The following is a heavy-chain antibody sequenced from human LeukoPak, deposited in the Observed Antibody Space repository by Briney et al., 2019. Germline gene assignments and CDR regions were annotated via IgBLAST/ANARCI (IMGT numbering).Heavy chain of an antibody. V-gene: IGHV4-34*01. CDR2: INHSGST. J-gene: IGHJ6*03. Sequence: SETLSLTCAVYGVSFSGYYWSWIRQPPGKGLEWIGEINHSGSTNYNPSLKSRVTISVDTSKNQFSLKLSSVTAADTAVYYCARVDYYGSGSYYSYYYYYMDVWGKGTTVTVSS. CDR1: GVSFSGYY. CDR3: ARVDYYGSGSYYSYYYYYMDV. D-gene: IGHD3-10*01.